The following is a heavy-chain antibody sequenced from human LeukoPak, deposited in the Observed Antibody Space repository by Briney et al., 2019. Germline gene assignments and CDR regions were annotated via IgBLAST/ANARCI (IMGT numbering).Heavy chain of an antibody. CDR1: GFSFSS. V-gene: IGHV3-48*04. CDR2: ISSCSSTI. Sequence: GGSLRLSCAASGFSFSSMNWVRQAPGKGLEWVSYISSCSSTIYYADSVKGRFTMSRDNAKNSLYLQMNSLRAEDTAVYYCARWAYYMDVWGKGATVTVSS. J-gene: IGHJ6*03. CDR3: ARWAYYMDV.